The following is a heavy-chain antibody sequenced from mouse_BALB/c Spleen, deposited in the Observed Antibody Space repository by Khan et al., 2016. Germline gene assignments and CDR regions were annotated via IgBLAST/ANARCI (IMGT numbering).Heavy chain of an antibody. Sequence: EVELVESGGGLVQPGGSRKLSCAASGFTFSNFGMHWVRQAPEKGLEWVAFISCGSSTIYYPAPVKGLFTVSSDNPKHTLFLQMTSLGPETTTHYYCGRWDFWGQGTTLTVSS. V-gene: IGHV5-17*02. CDR2: ISCGSSTI. CDR1: GFTFSNFG. CDR3: GRWDF. J-gene: IGHJ2*01.